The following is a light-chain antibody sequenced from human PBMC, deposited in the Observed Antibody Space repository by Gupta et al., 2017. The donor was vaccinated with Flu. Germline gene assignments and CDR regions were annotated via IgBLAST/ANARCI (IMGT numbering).Light chain of an antibody. V-gene: IGKV3-20*01. CDR1: QSVSSSY. CDR3: QQYGSSRT. CDR2: GAS. Sequence: GERATLSCRASQSVSSSYLAWYQQKPGQAPRLLIYGASSRATGIPDRFSGSGSGTDFTLTISRLEPEDFAVYYCQQYGSSRTFGQGTKVGIK. J-gene: IGKJ1*01.